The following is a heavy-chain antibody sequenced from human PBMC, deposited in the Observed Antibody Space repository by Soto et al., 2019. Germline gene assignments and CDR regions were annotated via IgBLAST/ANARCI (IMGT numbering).Heavy chain of an antibody. V-gene: IGHV3-33*01. D-gene: IGHD4-17*01. Sequence: QVQLVESGGGVVQPGRSLRLSCAASGFTFRSYGMHWVRQAPGKGLEWLAVIWYDGSNKYYADSVKGRFTSSRDNSKNTLSLQMNSLRAEDSAVYYCARVPQYYGEYLDYWGQGTLVTVSS. CDR3: ARVPQYYGEYLDY. J-gene: IGHJ4*02. CDR1: GFTFRSYG. CDR2: IWYDGSNK.